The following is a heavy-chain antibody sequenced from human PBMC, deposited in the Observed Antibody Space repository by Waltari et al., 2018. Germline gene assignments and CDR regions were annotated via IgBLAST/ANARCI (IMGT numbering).Heavy chain of an antibody. Sequence: EVQLLESGGGLVQTGGSLRLSCAASGFPFSNYAMSWVRQAPGKGREWVSLMSGSTGSTYYADSVKGRFTISRDNSKNTLYLQMNSLRAEDTAVFYCAKGISGTNSGIDFWGQGTLVTVSS. CDR3: AKGISGTNSGIDF. J-gene: IGHJ4*02. CDR1: GFPFSNYA. CDR2: MSGSTGST. V-gene: IGHV3-23*01. D-gene: IGHD1-26*01.